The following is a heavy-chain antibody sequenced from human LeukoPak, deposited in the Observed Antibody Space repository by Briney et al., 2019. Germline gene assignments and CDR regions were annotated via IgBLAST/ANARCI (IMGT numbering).Heavy chain of an antibody. V-gene: IGHV3-33*01. J-gene: IGHJ4*02. CDR2: IWYDGSNK. Sequence: GRSLRLSCAASGFTFSSYGMHWVRQAPGKGLEWVAVIWYDGSNKYYADSVKGRFTISRDNSKNTLYLQMNSLRAEDTAVYYCARAYDFWSGYFDYWGQGTLVTVSS. CDR3: ARAYDFWSGYFDY. D-gene: IGHD3-3*01. CDR1: GFTFSSYG.